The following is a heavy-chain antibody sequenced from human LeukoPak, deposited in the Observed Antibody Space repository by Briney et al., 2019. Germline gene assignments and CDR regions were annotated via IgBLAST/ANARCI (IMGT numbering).Heavy chain of an antibody. CDR3: ARGAGSSWYLGYYFDY. D-gene: IGHD6-13*01. CDR2: ISSSSSYI. V-gene: IGHV3-21*01. Sequence: GGSLRLSCAASGFTFSSYSMNCVRQAPGKGLEWVSSISSSSSYIYYADSVKGRFTISRDNPKNSLYLQMNSLRAEDTAVYYCARGAGSSWYLGYYFDYWGQGTLVTVSS. J-gene: IGHJ4*02. CDR1: GFTFSSYS.